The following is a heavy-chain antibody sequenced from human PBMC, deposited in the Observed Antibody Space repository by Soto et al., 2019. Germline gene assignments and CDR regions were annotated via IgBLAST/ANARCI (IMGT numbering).Heavy chain of an antibody. CDR3: ARDKITGLFDY. D-gene: IGHD2-8*02. CDR2: IYYSGST. V-gene: IGHV4-59*01. CDR1: GGSISNDY. Sequence: SETLSLTCRVSGGSISNDYWTWIRQPPGKGLEWIGYIYYSGSTNYNPSLKSRVTISVDTSKNQFSLKLTSVTAADTAVYYCARDKITGLFDYWGQGTLVTVSS. J-gene: IGHJ4*02.